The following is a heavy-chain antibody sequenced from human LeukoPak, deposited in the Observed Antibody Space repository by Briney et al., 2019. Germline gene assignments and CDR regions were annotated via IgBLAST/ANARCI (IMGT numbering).Heavy chain of an antibody. CDR1: GFTFSSYA. CDR2: ISGSGGST. V-gene: IGHV3-23*01. D-gene: IGHD3-3*01. CDR3: AKVASFTYYDFWSGYYGMDV. Sequence: PGGSLRLSCAASGFTFSSYAMSWVRQAPGKGLEWVSAISGSGGSTYYADSVKGRFTISRDNSKNTLYLQMNSLRAEDTAVYYCAKVASFTYYDFWSGYYGMDVWGQGTTVTVSS. J-gene: IGHJ6*02.